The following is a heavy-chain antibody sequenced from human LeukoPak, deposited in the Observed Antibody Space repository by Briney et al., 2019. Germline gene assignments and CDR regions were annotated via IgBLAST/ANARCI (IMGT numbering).Heavy chain of an antibody. CDR2: IYSGGGA. CDR3: ASGWSGSYFY. CDR1: GFTVSSNY. D-gene: IGHD1-26*01. V-gene: IGHV3-53*01. Sequence: AASGFTVSSNYMSWVRQAPGKGLEWVSVIYSGGGAYYADSVKGRFTISRDNSKNTLYLQMNSLRAEDTAVYYCASGWSGSYFYWGQGTLVTVSS. J-gene: IGHJ4*02.